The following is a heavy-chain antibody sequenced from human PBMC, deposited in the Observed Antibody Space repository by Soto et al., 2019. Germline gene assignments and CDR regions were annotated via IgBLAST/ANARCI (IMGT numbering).Heavy chain of an antibody. V-gene: IGHV3-64*01. Sequence: EVQLVESGGGLVQPGGSLRLSCAASGFTFSSYAMHWVRQAPGKGLEYVSAISSNGGSTYYANSVKGRFTISRDNSKNTLYLQMGSLGAEDMAVYYCARIAVAGPVTYYFDYWGQGTLVTVSS. CDR3: ARIAVAGPVTYYFDY. D-gene: IGHD6-19*01. CDR2: ISSNGGST. CDR1: GFTFSSYA. J-gene: IGHJ4*02.